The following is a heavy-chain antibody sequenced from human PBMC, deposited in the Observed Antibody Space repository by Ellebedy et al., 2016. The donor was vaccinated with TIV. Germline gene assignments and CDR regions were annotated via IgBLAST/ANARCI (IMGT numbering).Heavy chain of an antibody. J-gene: IGHJ4*02. V-gene: IGHV3-30*18. D-gene: IGHD4-17*01. CDR2: ISYDGSNK. CDR3: AKLPYGDYEGY. Sequence: GESLKISCAASGFTFSSYGMHWVRQAPGKGLEWVAVISYDGSNKYYADSVKGRFTISRDNSKNTLYLQMNSLRAEDTAVYYCAKLPYGDYEGYWGQGTLVTVSS. CDR1: GFTFSSYG.